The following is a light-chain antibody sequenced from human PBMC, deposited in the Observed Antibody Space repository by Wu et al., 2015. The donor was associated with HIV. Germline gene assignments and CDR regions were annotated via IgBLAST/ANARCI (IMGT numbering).Light chain of an antibody. CDR2: GVS. CDR3: QQYDSSPPWT. J-gene: IGKJ1*01. V-gene: IGKV3-20*01. Sequence: EIVLTQTPGTLPLSPGERATLSCRAGQSISANYLAWYQQKPGQAPRLLIFGVSNRASGIPARFSGSGSGTDFTLTISRLEPEDFAVYYCQQYDSSPPWTFGQGTRVEVK. CDR1: QSISANY.